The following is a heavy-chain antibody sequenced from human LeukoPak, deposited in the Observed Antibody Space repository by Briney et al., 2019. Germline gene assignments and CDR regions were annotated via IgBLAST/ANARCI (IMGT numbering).Heavy chain of an antibody. CDR1: GGTFGSYA. J-gene: IGHJ4*02. CDR3: ATGTGTSGYGYY. Sequence: ASVKVSCKASGGTFGSYAISWVRQAPGQGLEWMGGIIPIFGTANYAQKFQGRVTITADEPTSTAYMELSSLRSEDTAVYYCATGTGTSGYGYYWGQGTLVTVSS. CDR2: IIPIFGTA. V-gene: IGHV1-69*13. D-gene: IGHD5-12*01.